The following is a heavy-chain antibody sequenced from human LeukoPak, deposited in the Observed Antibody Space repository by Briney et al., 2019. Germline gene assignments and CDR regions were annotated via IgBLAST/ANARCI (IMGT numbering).Heavy chain of an antibody. CDR2: ISGSGGST. CDR3: AKGDQYYYGSGSYSDWFDP. D-gene: IGHD3-10*01. J-gene: IGHJ5*02. V-gene: IGHV3-23*01. Sequence: GGSLRLSCAASGFTFSSYAMSWVRQAPGKGLEWVSAISGSGGSTYYADSVKGRFTISRDNSKNTPYLQMNSLRAEDTAVYYCAKGDQYYYGSGSYSDWFDPWGQGTLVTVSS. CDR1: GFTFSSYA.